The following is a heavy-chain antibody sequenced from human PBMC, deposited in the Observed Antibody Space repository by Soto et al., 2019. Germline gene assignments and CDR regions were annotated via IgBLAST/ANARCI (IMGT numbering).Heavy chain of an antibody. Sequence: DVQLVESGGGLGRPGGSLRLSCAASGFTFSSYWMHWVRQVPGKGLVWVSRINEYGSVINYADSVKGRFTIFRDNSKNTLYLEMNSLRAEDAAVYYCTRDIGGRGAYWGQGTLVTVSS. D-gene: IGHD3-16*01. V-gene: IGHV3-74*01. CDR3: TRDIGGRGAY. J-gene: IGHJ4*02. CDR2: INEYGSVI. CDR1: GFTFSSYW.